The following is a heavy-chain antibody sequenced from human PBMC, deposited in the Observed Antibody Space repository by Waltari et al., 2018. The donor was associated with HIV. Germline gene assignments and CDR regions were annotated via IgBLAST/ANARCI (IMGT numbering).Heavy chain of an antibody. D-gene: IGHD3-3*01. J-gene: IGHJ6*02. Sequence: QVQLQQSGPGLVKPSQTLSLTCAISGDSVSSNSAAWNWIRQYPSRGLEWLGRTYYRSKWYNDYAVSVKSRITINPDTSKNQFSLQLNSVTPEDTAVYYCARDPGGLRFLEWFYYYGMDVWGQGTTVTVSS. CDR2: TYYRSKWYN. CDR3: ARDPGGLRFLEWFYYYGMDV. V-gene: IGHV6-1*01. CDR1: GDSVSSNSAA.